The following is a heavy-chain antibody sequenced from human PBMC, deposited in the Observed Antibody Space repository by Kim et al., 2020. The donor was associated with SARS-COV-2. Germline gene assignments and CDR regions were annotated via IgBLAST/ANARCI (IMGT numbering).Heavy chain of an antibody. CDR3: ARLVSYGDYDY. D-gene: IGHD4-17*01. Sequence: TANNAQEFQGRVTITADESTSTAYMELSSLRSEDTAVYYCARLVSYGDYDYWGQGTLVTVSS. J-gene: IGHJ4*02. CDR2: TA. V-gene: IGHV1-69*01.